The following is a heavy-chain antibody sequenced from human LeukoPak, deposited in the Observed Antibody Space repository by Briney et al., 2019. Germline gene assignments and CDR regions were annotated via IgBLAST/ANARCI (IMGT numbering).Heavy chain of an antibody. CDR2: IVSSATTT. CDR3: ARRFDV. V-gene: IGHV3-48*02. CDR1: GFSLSTYS. Sequence: GSLRLSCAASGFSLSTYSMNWVRQAPAKGLQWVSNIVSSATTTYYADSVKGRFTISRDNAKNSLFRHMNSLRDEDTAIYYCARRFDVWGQGTTVTVS. J-gene: IGHJ3*01.